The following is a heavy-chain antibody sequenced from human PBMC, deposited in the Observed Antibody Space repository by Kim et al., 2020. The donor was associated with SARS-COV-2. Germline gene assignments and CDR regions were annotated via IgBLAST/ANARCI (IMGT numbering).Heavy chain of an antibody. CDR1: GYTFTSYA. CDR3: ARVGNLGYCSSTSCSRGDYYGMDV. Sequence: ASVKVSCKASGYTFTSYAMHWVRQAPGQRLEWMGWINAGNGNTKYSQKFQGRVTITRDTSASTAYMELSSLRSEDTAVYYCARVGNLGYCSSTSCSRGDYYGMDVWGQGTTVTVSS. V-gene: IGHV1-3*01. CDR2: INAGNGNT. D-gene: IGHD2-2*01. J-gene: IGHJ6*02.